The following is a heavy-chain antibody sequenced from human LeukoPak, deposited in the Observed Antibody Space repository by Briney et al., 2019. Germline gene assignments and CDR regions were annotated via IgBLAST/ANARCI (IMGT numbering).Heavy chain of an antibody. CDR1: GGSIGSYY. D-gene: IGHD3-22*01. J-gene: IGHJ4*02. CDR2: IYYSGST. V-gene: IGHV4-59*08. CDR3: ARSGSPDKKTYYYDSGGYYERYYFDY. Sequence: SETLSLTCTVSGGSIGSYYWSWIRQPPGKGLEWIGYIYYSGSTNYNPSLKSRVTISVDTSKNQFSLKLSSVTAADTAVYYCARSGSPDKKTYYYDSGGYYERYYFDYWGQGTLVTVSS.